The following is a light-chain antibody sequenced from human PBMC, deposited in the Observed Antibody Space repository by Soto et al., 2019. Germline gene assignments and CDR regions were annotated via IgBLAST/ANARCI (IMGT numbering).Light chain of an antibody. CDR1: QSVSSSY. CDR3: QQYGSSPQA. CDR2: GAS. Sequence: EIVLTQSPGTLSLSPGERATLSCRASQSVSSSYLALSQQKPGQAPRLLIYGASSRATGIPDRFSGSGSGTDFTLTISRLEPEDFAVYYCQQYGSSPQAFGQGTKVEIK. V-gene: IGKV3-20*01. J-gene: IGKJ1*01.